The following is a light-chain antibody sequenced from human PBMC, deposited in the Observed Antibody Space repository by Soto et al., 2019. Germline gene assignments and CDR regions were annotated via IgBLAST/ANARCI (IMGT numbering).Light chain of an antibody. J-gene: IGLJ2*01. CDR2: DVS. V-gene: IGLV2-14*03. Sequence: QSVLTQPASVSGSPGQSITISCAGTSSDVGGYNFVSWYQHHPGKVPKLMIYDVSNRPSGVSNRFSGSKSGNTAPLTISGLQAEDEADYYCSSYTSSSTLVFGGGTKVTVL. CDR3: SSYTSSSTLV. CDR1: SSDVGGYNF.